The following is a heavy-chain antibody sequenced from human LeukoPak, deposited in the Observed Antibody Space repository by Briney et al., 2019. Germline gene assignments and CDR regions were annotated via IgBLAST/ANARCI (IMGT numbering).Heavy chain of an antibody. CDR2: IIPIFGTA. V-gene: IGHV1-69*06. Sequence: SVKVSSKASGGTLSSYAISWVRQAPGQGLEWMGGIIPIFGTANYAQKFQGRVTITADKSTSTAYMELSSLRSEDTAVYYCARGAPDAFDIWGQGTMVTVSS. J-gene: IGHJ3*02. CDR3: ARGAPDAFDI. CDR1: GGTLSSYA.